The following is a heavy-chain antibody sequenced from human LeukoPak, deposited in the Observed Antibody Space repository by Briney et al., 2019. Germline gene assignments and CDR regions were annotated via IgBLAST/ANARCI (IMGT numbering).Heavy chain of an antibody. CDR3: ARLLGEDGFDY. Sequence: PSETLSLTCSVSGGSIWSSTYYWGCIRQPPGKGLECIGNIYYSGSTYYNPSLKSRVTISVDTSKNQFSLKLSSVTAADTAVYYCARLLGEDGFDYWGQGTLVTVSS. CDR2: IYYSGST. CDR1: GGSIWSSTYY. J-gene: IGHJ4*02. V-gene: IGHV4-39*07. D-gene: IGHD3-10*01.